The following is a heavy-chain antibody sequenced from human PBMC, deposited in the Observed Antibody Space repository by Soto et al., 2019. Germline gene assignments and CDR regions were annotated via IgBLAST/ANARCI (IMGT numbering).Heavy chain of an antibody. J-gene: IGHJ6*03. V-gene: IGHV3-74*01. Sequence: EVQLVESGGDLVQPGGSLRLSCAASGFTFSTYWMHWVRQAPGKELVWVSRINSDGGTTTYADSVKGRFTVSRDNAQNTLYLQVNSLRAEDTAVYYCARGHSGSSLYYYYFMDVWGKGTTVTVSS. CDR2: INSDGGTT. CDR1: GFTFSTYW. CDR3: ARGHSGSSLYYYYFMDV. D-gene: IGHD6-6*01.